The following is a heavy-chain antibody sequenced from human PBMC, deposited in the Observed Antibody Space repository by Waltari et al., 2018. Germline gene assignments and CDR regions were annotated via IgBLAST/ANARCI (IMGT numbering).Heavy chain of an antibody. CDR1: GYTFTTHS. Sequence: QVQFLQSGAEAKKPGASVKISCKASGYTFTTHSIHWVRQAPGQTLEWLGWIKAGSDGPQYSQKCQGRVTSPRETSAGTVYMEMGSLTSEDGAVYYCARDGSTNWWDGMDVWGQGTTVTVSS. D-gene: IGHD2-8*02. V-gene: IGHV1-3*01. CDR2: IKAGSDGP. CDR3: ARDGSTNWWDGMDV. J-gene: IGHJ6*02.